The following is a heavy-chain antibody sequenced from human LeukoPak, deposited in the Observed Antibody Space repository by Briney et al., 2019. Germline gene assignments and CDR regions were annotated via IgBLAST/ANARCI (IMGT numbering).Heavy chain of an antibody. Sequence: PGGSLRLSCAASGFTFSSYAMSWVRQAPGKGLEWVSAIRGSGGSTYYADSVKGRFTISRDNSKNTLYLQMNSLRAEDTAVYYCAKDRRATVTTYFDHWGQGTLVTVSS. J-gene: IGHJ4*02. CDR2: IRGSGGST. CDR3: AKDRRATVTTYFDH. V-gene: IGHV3-23*01. CDR1: GFTFSSYA. D-gene: IGHD4-17*01.